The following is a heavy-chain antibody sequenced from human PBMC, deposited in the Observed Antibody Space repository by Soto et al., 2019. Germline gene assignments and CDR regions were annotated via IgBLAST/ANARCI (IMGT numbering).Heavy chain of an antibody. CDR1: GFTFSSYA. CDR3: AKDKVGLDFWSDYYYYYYGMDV. J-gene: IGHJ6*02. V-gene: IGHV3-23*01. Sequence: GSLRLSCAASGFTFSSYAMSWVRQAPGKGLEWVSAISGSGGSTYYADSVKGRFTISRDNSKNTLYLQMNSLRAEDTAVYYCAKDKVGLDFWSDYYYYYYGMDVWGQGTTVTVSS. D-gene: IGHD3-3*01. CDR2: ISGSGGST.